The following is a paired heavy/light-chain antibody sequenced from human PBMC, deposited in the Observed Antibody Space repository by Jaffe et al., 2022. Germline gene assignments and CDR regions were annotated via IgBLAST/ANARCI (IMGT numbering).Light chain of an antibody. J-gene: IGLJ2*01. V-gene: IGLV3-25*03. CDR3: QSGDITVTL. CDR2: QDN. CDR1: ALSKQN. Sequence: SYELTQPPSVSVSPGQTAKITCSGDALSKQNAYWYQQRPGQAPILVIYQDNKRPSGIPERFSGSSSGTTVTLTISGVQAEDEADYYCQSGDITVTLFGGGTKLTVL.
Heavy chain of an antibody. Sequence: QVQLQESGPGLVKPSETLSLTCAVSGYSITNSYSWGWIRQPPGKGLEWIGSIYHTGGTSFNPSLKSRVAISIDMSKNQFSLTLTSVTAADTAVFYCARQLRWTTVFKDVCYFDYWGQGLLVTVSS. CDR3: ARQLRWTTVFKDVCYFDY. CDR2: IYHTGGT. D-gene: IGHD4-4*01. CDR1: GYSITNSYS. J-gene: IGHJ4*02. V-gene: IGHV4-38-2*01.